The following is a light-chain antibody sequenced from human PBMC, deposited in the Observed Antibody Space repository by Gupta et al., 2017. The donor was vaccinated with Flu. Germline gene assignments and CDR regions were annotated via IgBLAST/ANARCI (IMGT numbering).Light chain of an antibody. V-gene: IGLV3-21*02. CDR2: DDI. Sequence: SYVLTQPPSVSVAPGQTARITCGGNNIRSKSVHWYQQKPGQAPVLVVYDDIERPSGIPERFSGSKSGNTATLTTSRVEAGDEADYYCQVWDSSSDHRVFGGETKLTVL. J-gene: IGLJ3*02. CDR1: NIRSKS. CDR3: QVWDSSSDHRV.